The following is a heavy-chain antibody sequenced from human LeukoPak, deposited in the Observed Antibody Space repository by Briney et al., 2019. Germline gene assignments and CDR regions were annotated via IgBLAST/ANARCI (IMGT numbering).Heavy chain of an antibody. Sequence: GGSLRLSCAASGFTFSSYAMSWVRQAPGKGLEWVSAISGSGGSTYYADSVKGRFTISRDNSKNTLYLQMNSLRAEDTAVYYCGKAEGDCSSTSCLYYFYYWGQGTLVTVSS. V-gene: IGHV3-23*01. D-gene: IGHD2-2*01. CDR3: GKAEGDCSSTSCLYYFYY. CDR2: ISGSGGST. CDR1: GFTFSSYA. J-gene: IGHJ4*02.